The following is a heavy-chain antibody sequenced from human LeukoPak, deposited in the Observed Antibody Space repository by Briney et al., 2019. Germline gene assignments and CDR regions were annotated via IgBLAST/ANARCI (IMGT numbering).Heavy chain of an antibody. V-gene: IGHV1-69*06. CDR2: IIPIFGTA. CDR1: AGTFSSYA. CDR3: ARVEVDDSSGYPPH. Sequence: GASVKVSCKASAGTFSSYAISWVRQAPGQGLEWMGRIIPIFGTANYAQKFQGRVTITADKSTSTAYMELSSLRSEDTAVYYCARVEVDDSSGYPPHWGQGTLVTVSS. D-gene: IGHD3-22*01. J-gene: IGHJ4*02.